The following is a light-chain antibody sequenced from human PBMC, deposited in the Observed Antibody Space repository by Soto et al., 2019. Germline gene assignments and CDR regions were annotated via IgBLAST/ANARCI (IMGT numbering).Light chain of an antibody. J-gene: IGLJ2*01. Sequence: QSALTQPPSASGSPGQSVTISCTGTSRDVGGYKYVSWYQQHPGKAPKLMIYEVSKRPSGVPDRFSGSKSGNTASLTVSGLQAEDEADYYCSSYTGSNNLLFGGGTKLTVL. V-gene: IGLV2-8*01. CDR3: SSYTGSNNLL. CDR2: EVS. CDR1: SRDVGGYKY.